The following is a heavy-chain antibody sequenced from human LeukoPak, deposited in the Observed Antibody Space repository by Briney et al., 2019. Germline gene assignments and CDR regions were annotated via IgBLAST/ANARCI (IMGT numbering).Heavy chain of an antibody. D-gene: IGHD2-2*01. CDR3: TRDGCSSTSCSNRPNDAFDI. J-gene: IGHJ3*02. Sequence: GGSLRLSCTASGFTFGDYAMSWVRQAPGKGLEWGGFIRSKAYGGTTEYAASVKGRFTISRDDSKSIAYLQMNSLKTEDTAVYYCTRDGCSSTSCSNRPNDAFDIWGQGTMVTVSS. CDR1: GFTFGDYA. V-gene: IGHV3-49*04. CDR2: IRSKAYGGTT.